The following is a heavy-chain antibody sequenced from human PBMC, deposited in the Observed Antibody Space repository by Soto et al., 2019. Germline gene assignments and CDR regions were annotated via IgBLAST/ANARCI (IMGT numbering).Heavy chain of an antibody. J-gene: IGHJ5*02. D-gene: IGHD2-15*01. V-gene: IGHV4-31*03. CDR3: ARSAVVVVAAQRGNWFDP. CDR1: GGSISSGGYY. CDR2: IYYSGST. Sequence: QVQLQESGPGLVKPSQTLSLTCTVSGGSISSGGYYWSWIRQHPGKGLEWIGYIYYSGSTYYNPSLKSRVTISVDASKNQFSLKLSSVAAADTAVYYCARSAVVVVAAQRGNWFDPWGQGTLVTVSS.